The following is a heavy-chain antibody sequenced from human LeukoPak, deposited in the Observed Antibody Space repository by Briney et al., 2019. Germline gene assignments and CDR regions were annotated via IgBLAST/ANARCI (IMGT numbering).Heavy chain of an antibody. V-gene: IGHV1-2*02. J-gene: IGHJ4*01. Sequence: ASVKVSCKASGYTFTDYYFHWVRQVPGQGLECMGWINPNTGGTNYPQKFQGRVTMTRDTAISTAYMELTSLRSDDTAVYYCARDLGATTGAPWYYFGNWGQGTLVTVPS. D-gene: IGHD1-26*01. CDR2: INPNTGGT. CDR1: GYTFTDYY. CDR3: ARDLGATTGAPWYYFGN.